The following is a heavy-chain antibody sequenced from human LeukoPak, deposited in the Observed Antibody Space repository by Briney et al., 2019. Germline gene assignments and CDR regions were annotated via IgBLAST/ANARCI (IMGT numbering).Heavy chain of an antibody. D-gene: IGHD2-21*02. Sequence: GGSLRLSCAASGFTFSSYAMSWVRQTPGKGLEWVSAISGGGDITYYADSVTGRFTISRDNSKDTLFLQMHSLRPGDTAVYYCVREDTPATANYWGQGTLVTISS. V-gene: IGHV3-23*01. J-gene: IGHJ4*02. CDR2: ISGGGDIT. CDR1: GFTFSSYA. CDR3: VREDTPATANY.